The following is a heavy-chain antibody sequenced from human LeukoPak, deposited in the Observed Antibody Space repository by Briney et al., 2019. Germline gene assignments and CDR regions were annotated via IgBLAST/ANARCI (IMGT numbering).Heavy chain of an antibody. CDR1: GFTFSSYW. Sequence: PGGSLRLSCAASGFTFSSYWMHWVRQAPGKGLMWVSHIDDDGSTTTAYADSVKGRFTISRDNSKNTLYLQMNSLRAEDTAVYYCASGRILTDYWGQGTLVTVSS. D-gene: IGHD1-14*01. CDR3: ASGRILTDY. CDR2: IDDDGSTTT. V-gene: IGHV3-74*01. J-gene: IGHJ4*02.